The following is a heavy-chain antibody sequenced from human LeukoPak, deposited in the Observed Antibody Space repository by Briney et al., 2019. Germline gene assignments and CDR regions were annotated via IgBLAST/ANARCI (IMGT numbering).Heavy chain of an antibody. D-gene: IGHD3-16*01. J-gene: IGHJ4*02. Sequence: PGGSLRLSCAASGFTFSTYWMHWVRQVPGKGLVWVSRVNSDGSSTTYADSVKGRFTISRDNAKNTLYLQMNSLRPEDTAVYHCAPDYGWRFHWGQGTLVTVSS. CDR1: GFTFSTYW. V-gene: IGHV3-74*01. CDR3: APDYGWRFH. CDR2: VNSDGSST.